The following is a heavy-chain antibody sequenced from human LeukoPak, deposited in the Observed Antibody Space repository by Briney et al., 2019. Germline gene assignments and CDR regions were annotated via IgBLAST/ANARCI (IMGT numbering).Heavy chain of an antibody. CDR1: GFTFDDYA. V-gene: IGHV3-43*02. CDR2: ISGDGGIT. CDR3: AKDKVRWFGELSWFDP. J-gene: IGHJ5*02. D-gene: IGHD3-10*01. Sequence: GGSLRLSCAPSGFTFDDYAMHWVRQAPGKGLEWVSLISGDGGITYYADSVKGRFTNSRDNRKNSLYLQMNSLRTEDTALYYCAKDKVRWFGELSWFDPWGQGTLVTVSS.